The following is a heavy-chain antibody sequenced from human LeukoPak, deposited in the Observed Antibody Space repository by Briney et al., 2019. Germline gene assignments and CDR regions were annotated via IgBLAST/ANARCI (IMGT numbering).Heavy chain of an antibody. CDR1: GFTFSSYA. J-gene: IGHJ4*02. CDR3: ARDWVRSGSSSWYVDY. CDR2: ISYDGSNK. D-gene: IGHD6-13*01. V-gene: IGHV3-30*04. Sequence: GGSLRLSCAASGFTFSSYAMHWVRQAPGKGVEWVAVISYDGSNKYYADSVKGRFTISRDNSKNTLYLQMNSLRAEDTAVYYCARDWVRSGSSSWYVDYWGQGTLVTVSS.